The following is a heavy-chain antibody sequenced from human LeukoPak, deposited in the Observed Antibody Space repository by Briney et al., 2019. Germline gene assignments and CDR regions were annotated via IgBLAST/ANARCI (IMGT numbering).Heavy chain of an antibody. CDR2: INHSGST. Sequence: SETLSLTCAVYGGSFSGYYWSWIRQPPGKGLEWIGEINHSGSTNYNPSLKSRVTISVDTSKNQFSLKLSSVTAADTAVYYCARHGVRGANYWGQGTLVTVSS. CDR1: GGSFSGYY. V-gene: IGHV4-34*01. CDR3: ARHGVRGANY. J-gene: IGHJ4*02. D-gene: IGHD3-10*01.